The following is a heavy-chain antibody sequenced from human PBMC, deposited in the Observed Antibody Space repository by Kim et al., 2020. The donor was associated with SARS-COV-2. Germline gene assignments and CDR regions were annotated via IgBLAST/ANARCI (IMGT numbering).Heavy chain of an antibody. D-gene: IGHD3-10*01. Sequence: ASVKVSCKASGYTFTSYYMHWVRQAPGQGLEWMGIINPSGGSTSYAQKFQGRVTMTRDTSTSTVYMELSSLRSEDTAVYYCARSFRLWFGESQPSAGGGKYYYGMDVWGQGTTVTVSS. V-gene: IGHV1-46*01. CDR3: ARSFRLWFGESQPSAGGGKYYYGMDV. CDR1: GYTFTSYY. CDR2: INPSGGST. J-gene: IGHJ6*02.